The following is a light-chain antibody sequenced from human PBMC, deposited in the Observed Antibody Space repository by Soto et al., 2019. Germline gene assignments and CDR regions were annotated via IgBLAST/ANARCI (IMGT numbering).Light chain of an antibody. CDR3: QQDGSSSYT. J-gene: IGKJ2*01. V-gene: IGKV3-20*01. CDR2: AAS. CDR1: QSISSSY. Sequence: EIVLTQSPGTLSLSPGERATLSCRASQSISSSYLAWYQQKPGQAPRLLIYAASSRATGIPDRFSGSGSGTDFTLTISRLEPEDCAVYYCQQDGSSSYTFGQGTQVEIK.